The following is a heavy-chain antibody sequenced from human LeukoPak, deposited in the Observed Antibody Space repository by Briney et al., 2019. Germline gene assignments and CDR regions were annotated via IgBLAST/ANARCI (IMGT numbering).Heavy chain of an antibody. CDR2: IYYSGDT. V-gene: IGHV4-59*01. J-gene: IGHJ3*02. D-gene: IGHD1-14*01. CDR3: ARGGITDSLDI. CDR1: VDSLSRFF. Sequence: SGTLSLTCTVSVDSLSRFFWTWIRQPPGEGLEWSGYIYYSGDTNYNPSLKSRVTMSMDKSENQFSLRLTSVTAADTAVYYCARGGITDSLDIWGQGTLATVSS.